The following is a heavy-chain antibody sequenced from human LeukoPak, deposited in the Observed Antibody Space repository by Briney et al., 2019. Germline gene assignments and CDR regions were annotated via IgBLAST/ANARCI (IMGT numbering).Heavy chain of an antibody. CDR1: GYTFTGYY. CDR3: ARGCSGGSCYSDNWFDP. J-gene: IGHJ5*02. D-gene: IGHD2-15*01. V-gene: IGHV1-2*06. Sequence: GASVKVSCKASGYTFTGYYMHWVRQAPGQGLEWMGRINPDSGGTNYAQKFQGRVTMTRDTSISTPYMELSRLRSDDTAVYYCARGCSGGSCYSDNWFDPWGQGTLVTVSS. CDR2: INPDSGGT.